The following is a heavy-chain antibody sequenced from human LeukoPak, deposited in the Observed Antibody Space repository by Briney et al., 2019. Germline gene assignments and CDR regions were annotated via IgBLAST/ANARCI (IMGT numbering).Heavy chain of an antibody. J-gene: IGHJ5*02. CDR3: ALSHCSGGSCYLSWFDP. D-gene: IGHD2-15*01. Sequence: SQTLSLTCTVSGGSISSGSYYWSWIRQPAGKGLEWIGRIYTSGSTYYNPSLKSRVTISVDTSKNQFSLKLSSVTAADTAVYYCALSHCSGGSCYLSWFDPWGQGTLVTVSS. CDR2: IYTSGST. CDR1: GGSISSGSYY. V-gene: IGHV4-61*02.